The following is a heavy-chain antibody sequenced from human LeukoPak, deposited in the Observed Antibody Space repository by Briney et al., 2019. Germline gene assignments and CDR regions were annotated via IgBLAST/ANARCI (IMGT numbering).Heavy chain of an antibody. CDR2: ISSSSSYI. D-gene: IGHD3-22*01. V-gene: IGHV3-21*01. Sequence: GGSLRLSCAASGFTFSSYSMNWVRQAPGKGLEWVSSISSSSSYIYYADSVKGRFTISRDNAKNSLYLQMNSLRAEDTAVYYCARDQYSSGYSQDYWGQGTLVTVSS. CDR3: ARDQYSSGYSQDY. CDR1: GFTFSSYS. J-gene: IGHJ4*02.